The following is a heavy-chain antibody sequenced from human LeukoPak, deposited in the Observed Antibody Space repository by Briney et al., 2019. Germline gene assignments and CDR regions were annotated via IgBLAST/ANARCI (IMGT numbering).Heavy chain of an antibody. CDR1: GGSISSGDYY. J-gene: IGHJ6*02. CDR3: ARASLGYYGSGSMYGMDV. V-gene: IGHV4-30-4*01. D-gene: IGHD3-10*01. CDR2: IYYSGST. Sequence: SETLSPTCPVSGGSISSGDYYWSWIRQPPGKGLGRIGYIYYSGSTYYNPSLKSRVTISVDTSKNQFSLKLSSVTAADTAVYYCARASLGYYGSGSMYGMDVWGQGTTVTVSS.